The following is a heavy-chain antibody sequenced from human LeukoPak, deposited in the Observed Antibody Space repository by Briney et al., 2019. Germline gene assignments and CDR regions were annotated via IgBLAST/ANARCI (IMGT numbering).Heavy chain of an antibody. CDR1: GFTFSKYW. CDR2: INTDGTVT. V-gene: IGHV3-74*01. D-gene: IGHD6-19*01. J-gene: IGHJ4*02. Sequence: GGSLRLSCAASGFTFSKYWMLWVRQAPGKGLESVSRINTDGTVTTYADSVKGRFTVSRDNADNTMFLQMNSVRDEDTAVYYCTTKQWLAPPPDSWGQGTPVTVSS. CDR3: TTKQWLAPPPDS.